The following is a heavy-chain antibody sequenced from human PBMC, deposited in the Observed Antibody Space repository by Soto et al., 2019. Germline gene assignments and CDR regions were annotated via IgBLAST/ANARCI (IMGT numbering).Heavy chain of an antibody. V-gene: IGHV4-34*01. CDR3: ARAPGVDFWSGSTPYYFDY. Sequence: SETLSLTCAVYGGSFSGYYWSWIRQPPGKGLEWIGEINHSGSTNYNPSLKSRVTISVDTSKNQFSLKLSSVTAADTAVYYCARAPGVDFWSGSTPYYFDYWGQGTLVTVSS. CDR1: GGSFSGYY. J-gene: IGHJ4*02. D-gene: IGHD3-3*01. CDR2: INHSGST.